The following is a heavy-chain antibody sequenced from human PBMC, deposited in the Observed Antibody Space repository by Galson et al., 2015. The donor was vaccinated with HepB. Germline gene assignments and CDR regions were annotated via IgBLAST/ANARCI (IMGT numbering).Heavy chain of an antibody. CDR1: GFTFSSYA. CDR2: ISYDGSNK. D-gene: IGHD2-15*01. V-gene: IGHV3-30-3*01. J-gene: IGHJ6*02. Sequence: SLRLSCAASGFTFSSYAMHWVRQAPGKGLEWVAVISYDGSNKYYADSVKGRFTISRDNSKNTLYLQMNSLRAEDTAVYYCARDLYCSGGSCVRGEYYYYYGMDVWGQGTTVTVSS. CDR3: ARDLYCSGGSCVRGEYYYYYGMDV.